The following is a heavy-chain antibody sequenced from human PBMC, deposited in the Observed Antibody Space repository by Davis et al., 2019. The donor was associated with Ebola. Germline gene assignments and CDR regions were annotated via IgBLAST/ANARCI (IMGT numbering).Heavy chain of an antibody. D-gene: IGHD2-15*01. CDR1: GFTFSSYS. V-gene: IGHV3-21*01. J-gene: IGHJ6*02. CDR3: ARVAYCSGGSCYSYYYYGMDV. Sequence: GGSLRLSCAASGFTFSSYSMNWVRQAPGKGLEWVSSISSSSSYIYYADSVKGRFTISRDNAKNTLYLQMNSLRAEDTAVYYCARVAYCSGGSCYSYYYYGMDVWGQGTTVTVSS. CDR2: ISSSSSYI.